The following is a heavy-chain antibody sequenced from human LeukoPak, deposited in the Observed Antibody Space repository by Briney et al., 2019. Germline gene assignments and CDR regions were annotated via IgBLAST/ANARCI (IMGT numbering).Heavy chain of an antibody. CDR1: GASISNYY. D-gene: IGHD2-15*01. V-gene: IGHV4-4*07. CDR3: ARVGGSGDTRGYVDN. CDR2: IYNGGST. Sequence: SETLSLTCIVSGASISNYYWSWIRQPAGKGPEWIGRIYNGGSTNNNSSLRSRITMSLDTSKTQFSLKLTSVTAASTAVYYCARVGGSGDTRGYVDNWGQGTLVTVSS. J-gene: IGHJ4*02.